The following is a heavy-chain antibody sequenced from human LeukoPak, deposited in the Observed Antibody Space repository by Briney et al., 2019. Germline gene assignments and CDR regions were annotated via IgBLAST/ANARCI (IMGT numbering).Heavy chain of an antibody. CDR2: IIPIFGTA. CDR3: AKEGISSYWSPTRGYFDY. D-gene: IGHD1-26*01. Sequence: SVKVSCKASGGTFSSYAISWVRQAPGQGLEWMGGIIPIFGTANYAQKFQGRVTITADKSTSTAYMELSSLRSEDTAVYYCAKEGISSYWSPTRGYFDYWGQGTLVTVSS. CDR1: GGTFSSYA. V-gene: IGHV1-69*06. J-gene: IGHJ4*02.